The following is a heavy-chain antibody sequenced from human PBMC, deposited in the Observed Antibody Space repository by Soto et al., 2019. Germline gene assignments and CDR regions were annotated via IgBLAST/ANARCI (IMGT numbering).Heavy chain of an antibody. D-gene: IGHD2-2*01. CDR1: GYTFTSYD. CDR3: ATYCSSTSCDAGYYYYMDV. V-gene: IGHV1-8*01. J-gene: IGHJ6*03. Sequence: ASVKVSCKASGYTFTSYDINWVRQATGQGLEWMGWMNPNSGNTGYAQKFQGRVTMTRNTSISTAYMELSSLRSEDTAVYYCATYCSSTSCDAGYYYYMDVWGKGTTVTVSS. CDR2: MNPNSGNT.